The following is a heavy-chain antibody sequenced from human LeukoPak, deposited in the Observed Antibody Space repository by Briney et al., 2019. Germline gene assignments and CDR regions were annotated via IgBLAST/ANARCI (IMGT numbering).Heavy chain of an antibody. CDR3: TRGHASGWTRDAFDL. CDR1: GFTFNRFW. CDR2: VNEDGSRT. D-gene: IGHD6-19*01. Sequence: PGGSLRLSCAASGFTFNRFWMHWVRQAPGQGLMWVSHVNEDGSRTTYADPVKGRFTVSRDNARGTLYLEMNNPAVDDTAVYYCTRGHASGWTRDAFDLWGQGTMVTVSS. V-gene: IGHV3-74*01. J-gene: IGHJ3*01.